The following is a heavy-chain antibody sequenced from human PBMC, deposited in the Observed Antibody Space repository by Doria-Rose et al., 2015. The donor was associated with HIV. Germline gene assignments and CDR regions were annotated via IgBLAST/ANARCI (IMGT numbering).Heavy chain of an antibody. CDR1: GGSVASGTPY. V-gene: IGHV4-39*01. Sequence: QVQLQESGPGLVKPSETLSLTCTVSGGSVASGTPYWDWIRQTPAKGLEWIDTIYYSVTTYYNPSLTGRVTISLHTSKNQYSMKLISVTAADTGVYYCAKQAVNWFDPWGQGTLVTVSS. J-gene: IGHJ5*02. CDR2: IYYSVTT. D-gene: IGHD6-25*01. CDR3: AKQAVNWFDP.